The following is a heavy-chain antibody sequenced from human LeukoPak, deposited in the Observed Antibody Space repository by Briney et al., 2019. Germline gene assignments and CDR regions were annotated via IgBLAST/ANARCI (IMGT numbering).Heavy chain of an antibody. V-gene: IGHV3-23*01. CDR2: ISNDGINT. CDR3: ARVSLTTANFDS. D-gene: IGHD4-17*01. Sequence: GGSLRLSCAASGFTFSSYAFNWVRQTPGKGLEWVSAISNDGINTYCADSVKGRFTFSRDNSKDTLYLQMNSLRVEDTALYYCARVSLTTANFDSWGQGTLVTVSS. J-gene: IGHJ4*02. CDR1: GFTFSSYA.